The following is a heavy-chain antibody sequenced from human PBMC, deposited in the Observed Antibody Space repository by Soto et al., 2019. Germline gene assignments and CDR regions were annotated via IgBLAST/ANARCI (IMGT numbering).Heavy chain of an antibody. CDR3: ARHIQSGDDYKDDYYYYYMDV. V-gene: IGHV4-39*01. CDR2: IYYSGST. CDR1: GGSISSSSYY. D-gene: IGHD2-21*01. J-gene: IGHJ6*03. Sequence: SETLSLTCTVSGGSISSSSYYWGWIRQPPGKGLEWIGSIYYSGSTYYNPSLKSRVTISVDTSKNQFSLKLSSVTAADTAVYYCARHIQSGDDYKDDYYYYYMDVWGQGTTVPVS.